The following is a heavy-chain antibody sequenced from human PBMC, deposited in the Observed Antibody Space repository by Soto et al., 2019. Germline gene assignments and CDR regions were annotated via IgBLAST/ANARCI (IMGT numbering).Heavy chain of an antibody. CDR2: MNPNSGNT. V-gene: IGHV1-8*01. D-gene: IGHD6-19*01. J-gene: IGHJ3*02. CDR1: GYTFTSYD. CDR3: ASGGWSTLAFDI. Sequence: ASVKVSCKASGYTFTSYDINWVRQATGQGLEWMGWMNPNSGNTGYAQKFQGRVTMTRNTSISPAYMELSSLRSEDTAVYYCASGGWSTLAFDIWGQGTMVTVSS.